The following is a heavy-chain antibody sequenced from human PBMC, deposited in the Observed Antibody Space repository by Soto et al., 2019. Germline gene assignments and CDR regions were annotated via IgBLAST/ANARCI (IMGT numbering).Heavy chain of an antibody. D-gene: IGHD6-6*01. CDR1: GFTLSSHQ. V-gene: IGHV3-48*03. Sequence: PGGSLRLSCACSGFTLSSHQMRWVRQAPLKGLEWVSYISSSASTIYYADSVKGRFTISRDNAKNSLYLQMNSLRAEDTAVYYCARGGDSSSWDYYYGMDVWGQGTTVTFSS. CDR2: ISSSASTI. J-gene: IGHJ6*02. CDR3: ARGGDSSSWDYYYGMDV.